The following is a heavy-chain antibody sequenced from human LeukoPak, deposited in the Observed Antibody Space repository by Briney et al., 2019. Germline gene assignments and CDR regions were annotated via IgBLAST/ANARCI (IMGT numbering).Heavy chain of an antibody. Sequence: SVKVSCKASGGTFSSYAISWVRQAPGQGLEWMGGIIPIFGTANYAQKFQGRVTITTDESTSTAYMELSSLRSEDTAVYYCARSGYSSGYVAYFGYWGQGTLVTVSS. V-gene: IGHV1-69*05. CDR2: IIPIFGTA. CDR3: ARSGYSSGYVAYFGY. J-gene: IGHJ4*02. CDR1: GGTFSSYA. D-gene: IGHD5-18*01.